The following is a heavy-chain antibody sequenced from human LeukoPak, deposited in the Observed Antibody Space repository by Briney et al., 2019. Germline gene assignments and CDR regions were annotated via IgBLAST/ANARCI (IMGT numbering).Heavy chain of an antibody. J-gene: IGHJ4*02. CDR3: ARGRLERSGYCPFDS. V-gene: IGHV4-38-2*02. Sequence: SETLSLTCTVSGYSISSGYYWAWIRQPPGKGLEWIGTIYHSGSTYYNPSLKSRVTISVDTSKNQFSLKLNSVTAADTAVYYCARGRLERSGYCPFDSWGQGSLVTVSS. D-gene: IGHD3-3*01. CDR2: IYHSGST. CDR1: GYSISSGYY.